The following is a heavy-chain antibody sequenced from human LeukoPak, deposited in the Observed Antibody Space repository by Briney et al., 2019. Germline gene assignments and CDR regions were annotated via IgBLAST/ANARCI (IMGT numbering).Heavy chain of an antibody. Sequence: GGSLRLSCAASGFTFSSYAMSWVRQAPGKGLEWVSAISGSGGHTYYTDSVKGRFTISRDNSKNTLYLQMNSLRAEDTAVYYCAKETYYYGNSGLAFGNWGPGTQVTVSS. CDR2: ISGSGGHT. CDR3: AKETYYYGNSGLAFGN. CDR1: GFTFSSYA. J-gene: IGHJ4*02. V-gene: IGHV3-23*01. D-gene: IGHD3-22*01.